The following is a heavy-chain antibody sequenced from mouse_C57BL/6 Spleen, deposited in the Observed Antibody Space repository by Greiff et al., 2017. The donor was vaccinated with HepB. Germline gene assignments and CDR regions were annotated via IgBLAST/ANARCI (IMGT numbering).Heavy chain of an antibody. CDR1: GYTFTSYW. CDR3: ARGFYYGNFPFYYAMDY. Sequence: QVQLQQPGAELVMPGASVKLSCKASGYTFTSYWMHWVKQRPGQGLEWIGEIDPSDSYTNYNQKFKGKSTLTVDKSSSTAYMQLSSLTSEDSAVYYCARGFYYGNFPFYYAMDYWGQGTSVTVSS. D-gene: IGHD2-1*01. J-gene: IGHJ4*01. CDR2: IDPSDSYT. V-gene: IGHV1-69*01.